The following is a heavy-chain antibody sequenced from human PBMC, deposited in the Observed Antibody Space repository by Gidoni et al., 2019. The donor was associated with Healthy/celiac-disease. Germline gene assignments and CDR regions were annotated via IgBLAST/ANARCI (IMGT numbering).Heavy chain of an antibody. Sequence: EVQLLESGGGLVQPGGSLRLSCAASGFPFSSYAMSWVRQAPGKGLEWVSAISGSGGSTYYADSVKGRFTISRDNSKNTLYLQMNSLRAEDTAVYYCAKVRGEYYYDSSGYYYWYYFDYWGQGTLVTVSS. D-gene: IGHD3-22*01. J-gene: IGHJ4*02. CDR3: AKVRGEYYYDSSGYYYWYYFDY. CDR2: ISGSGGST. V-gene: IGHV3-23*01. CDR1: GFPFSSYA.